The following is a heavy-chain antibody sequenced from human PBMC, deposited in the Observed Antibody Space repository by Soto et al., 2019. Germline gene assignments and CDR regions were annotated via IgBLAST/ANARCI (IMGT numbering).Heavy chain of an antibody. D-gene: IGHD3-10*01. J-gene: IGHJ5*02. V-gene: IGHV1-18*01. CDR3: ARTTGFGESPARDNWFDH. Sequence: ASVKVSCKASGYTFTSYGISWVRQAPGQGLEWMGWISAYNGNTNYAQKLQGRVTMTTDTSTSTAYMELRSLRSDDTAVYYCARTTGFGESPARDNWFDHWGHGSLVTVSS. CDR1: GYTFTSYG. CDR2: ISAYNGNT.